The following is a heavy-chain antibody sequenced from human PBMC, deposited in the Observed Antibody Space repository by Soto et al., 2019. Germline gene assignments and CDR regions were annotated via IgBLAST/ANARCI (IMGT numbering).Heavy chain of an antibody. D-gene: IGHD3-16*01. Sequence: EVQLVESGGGFVQAGGSLRLSCAASGFTFSSYWMHWVRQAPGKGLLWVSRLNSDASTINYADSVKGRFTISRDNARNIMYLPMNRSRTEDTAGYFWARGGGTKLLSLLYNWGQGTMVTVSS. J-gene: IGHJ3*02. CDR3: ARGGGTKLLSLLYN. CDR1: GFTFSSYW. V-gene: IGHV3-74*01. CDR2: LNSDASTI.